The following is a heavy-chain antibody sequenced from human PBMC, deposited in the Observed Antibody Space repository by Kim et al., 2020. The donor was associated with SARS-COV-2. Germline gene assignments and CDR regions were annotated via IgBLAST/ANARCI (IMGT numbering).Heavy chain of an antibody. J-gene: IGHJ2*01. CDR2: IIPIFGTA. Sequence: SVKVSCKASGGTFSSYAISWVRQAPGQGLEWMGGIIPIFGTANYAQKFQGRVTITADESTSTAYMELSSLRSEDTAVYYCARVRGISYCGGDCPYWYFDLWGRGTLVTVSS. V-gene: IGHV1-69*13. CDR1: GGTFSSYA. D-gene: IGHD2-21*01. CDR3: ARVRGISYCGGDCPYWYFDL.